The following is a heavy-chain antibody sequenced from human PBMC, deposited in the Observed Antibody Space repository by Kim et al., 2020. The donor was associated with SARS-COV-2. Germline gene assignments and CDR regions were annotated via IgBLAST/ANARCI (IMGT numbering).Heavy chain of an antibody. CDR3: ARDLRSGGSCGFDY. Sequence: KFQGRVTMTRDTYTSTVYMELSSLRVEDTAVYYCARDLRSGGSCGFDYWGQGTLVTVSS. V-gene: IGHV1-46*01. J-gene: IGHJ4*02. D-gene: IGHD2-15*01.